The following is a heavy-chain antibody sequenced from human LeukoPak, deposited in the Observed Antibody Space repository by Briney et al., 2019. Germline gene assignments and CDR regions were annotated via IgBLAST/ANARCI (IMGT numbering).Heavy chain of an antibody. D-gene: IGHD5-12*01. CDR1: GGSISSYY. CDR2: IYYSGNT. V-gene: IGHV4-59*08. CDR3: ARYNGYAGDYFDY. J-gene: IGHJ4*02. Sequence: PSETLSLTCTVSGGSISSYYWSWIRQPPGKGLEWIGYIYYSGNTNYNSSLKSRVTMSVDTSKNQFSLKLTSVTAADTAVYYCARYNGYAGDYFDYWGQGTLVSVSS.